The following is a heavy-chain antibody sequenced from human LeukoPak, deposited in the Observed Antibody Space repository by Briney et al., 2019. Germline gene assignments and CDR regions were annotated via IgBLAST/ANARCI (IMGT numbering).Heavy chain of an antibody. D-gene: IGHD1-26*01. CDR1: GFTFDDYA. CDR3: AKASGTYLYYFDY. CDR2: ISWDGGSN. V-gene: IGHV3-43D*03. J-gene: IGHJ4*02. Sequence: GGSLRLSRAASGFTFDDYAMHWVRQAPGKGLEWVSLISWDGGSNYYADSVKGRFTISRDNSKNSLYLQMNSLRAEDTALYYCAKASGTYLYYFDYWGQGTLVTVSS.